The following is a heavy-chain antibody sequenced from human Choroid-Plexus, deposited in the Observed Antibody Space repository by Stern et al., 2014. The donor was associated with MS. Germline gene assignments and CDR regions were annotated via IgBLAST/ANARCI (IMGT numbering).Heavy chain of an antibody. CDR1: GVTGGRGA. J-gene: IGHJ5*02. Sequence: VQLLEAGGGGVQRGRPLRLSWGAAGVTGGRGAMQWVSKEQGKGGEGVAGVSYDGSNKYYADSVKGRFTISRDNSQNTLYMQMSSLRPEDTAVYYCAKDRQYLTYFFDHWGQGSLVTVSS. CDR2: VSYDGSNK. CDR3: AKDRQYLTYFFDH. D-gene: IGHD2/OR15-2a*01. V-gene: IGHV3-30*18.